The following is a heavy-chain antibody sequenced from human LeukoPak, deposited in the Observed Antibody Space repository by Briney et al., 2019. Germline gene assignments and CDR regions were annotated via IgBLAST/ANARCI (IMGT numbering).Heavy chain of an antibody. CDR1: GYTFTDYY. J-gene: IGHJ4*02. CDR2: INPNSGGT. V-gene: IGHV1-2*02. CDR3: TRVRIYFDWANDY. D-gene: IGHD3-9*01. Sequence: ASVKVSCKTSGYTFTDYYIHWVRQAPGQGLEWMGWINPNSGGTDYAQKFQGRVTMTSDTSISTAYMELSRLGSDDTAVYYCTRVRIYFDWANDYWGQGTLVTVSS.